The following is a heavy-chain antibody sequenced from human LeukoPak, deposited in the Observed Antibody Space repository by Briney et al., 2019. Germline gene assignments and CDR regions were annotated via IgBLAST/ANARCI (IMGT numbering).Heavy chain of an antibody. J-gene: IGHJ5*02. CDR1: GFTLDDYA. CDR3: AKALGYYGSGSYRGAFDP. V-gene: IGHV3-9*01. CDR2: ISWNSGSI. D-gene: IGHD3-10*01. Sequence: PGGSLRLSCAASGFTLDDYAMHWVRQAPGKGLEWVSGISWNSGSIGYGDSVKGRFTISRDNAKNSLYLQMNSLRAEDTALYYCAKALGYYGSGSYRGAFDPWGQGTLVTVSS.